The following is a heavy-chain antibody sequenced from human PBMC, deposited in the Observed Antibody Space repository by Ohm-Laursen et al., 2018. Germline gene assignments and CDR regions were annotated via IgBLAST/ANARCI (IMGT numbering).Heavy chain of an antibody. D-gene: IGHD6-19*01. Sequence: GSLRLSCTASGFSVSTYEMYWVRQAPGKGLEWVSYISGTGSTIYYADSVKGRFTISRDNAKNSVWLQMNSLRPEDTAFYYCAKDMAGAVAGNFDYWGQGTLVTVSS. CDR3: AKDMAGAVAGNFDY. CDR2: ISGTGSTI. V-gene: IGHV3-48*03. CDR1: GFSVSTYE. J-gene: IGHJ4*02.